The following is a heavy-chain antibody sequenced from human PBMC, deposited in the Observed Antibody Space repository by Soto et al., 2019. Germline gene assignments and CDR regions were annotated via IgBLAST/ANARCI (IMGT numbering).Heavy chain of an antibody. V-gene: IGHV1-2*02. J-gene: IGHJ4*02. CDR1: GYTFTGYY. CDR2: INPNSGDT. Sequence: QVQLVQSGAEVKKPGASVKVSCKTSGYTFTGYYIHWIRQAPGQGLEWMGWINPNSGDTNYSQEFQGRVTMTSDTSITTAYVELTRLRSDDTAVYYCGRREQWLANFDYWGQGTLVTVSS. D-gene: IGHD6-19*01. CDR3: GRREQWLANFDY.